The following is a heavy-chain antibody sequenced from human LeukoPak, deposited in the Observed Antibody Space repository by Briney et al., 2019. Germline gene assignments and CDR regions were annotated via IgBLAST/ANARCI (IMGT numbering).Heavy chain of an antibody. CDR1: GFTFRNYA. V-gene: IGHV3-21*01. J-gene: IGHJ4*02. CDR2: ISSSSSYI. CDR3: ARDMYYYDSSGYSRAY. D-gene: IGHD3-22*01. Sequence: PGGSLRLSCAASGFTFRNYAMSWVRQAPGKGLEWVSSISSSSSYIYYADSVKGRFTISRDNAKNSLYLQMNSLRAEDTAVYYCARDMYYYDSSGYSRAYWGQGTLVTVSS.